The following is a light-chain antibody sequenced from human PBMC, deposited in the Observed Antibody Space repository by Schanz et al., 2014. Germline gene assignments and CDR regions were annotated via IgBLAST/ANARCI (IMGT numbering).Light chain of an antibody. CDR3: QQYGSSPIT. V-gene: IGKV3-20*01. CDR2: GAS. J-gene: IGKJ3*01. Sequence: EVVLTQSPGTLSLSPGERATLSCRASQSVSSNSLAWYQQTPGQAPRLLIYGASSRATGIPDRFSGSGSGTDFTLTISRLEPEDFAVYYCQQYGSSPITFGPGTTVHLK. CDR1: QSVSSNS.